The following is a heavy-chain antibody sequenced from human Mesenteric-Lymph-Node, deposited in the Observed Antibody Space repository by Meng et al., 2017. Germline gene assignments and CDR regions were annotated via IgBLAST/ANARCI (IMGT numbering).Heavy chain of an antibody. J-gene: IGHJ4*02. CDR3: ARGQLLWFGESLWAFDY. V-gene: IGHV1-18*01. CDR1: GYTFTSYG. CDR2: ISAYNGNT. Sequence: ASVKVSCKASGYTFTSYGISWVRQAPGQGLEWMGWISAYNGNTNYAQKLQGRVTMTTDTSTSTAYMEPRSLRSDDTAVYYCARGQLLWFGESLWAFDYWGQGTLVTVSS. D-gene: IGHD3-10*01.